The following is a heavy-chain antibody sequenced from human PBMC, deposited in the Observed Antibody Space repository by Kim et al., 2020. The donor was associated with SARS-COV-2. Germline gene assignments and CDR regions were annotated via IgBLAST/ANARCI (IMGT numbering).Heavy chain of an antibody. J-gene: IGHJ6*03. CDR1: GFTFSTYN. Sequence: GGSLRLSCAASGFTFSTYNMNWVRQAPGKGLEWVSSISLSSSNIYYADSLKGRFTISRDNAKNSLYLQMNSLRVEDTAVYYCARSSHYYNMDVWGKGTTV. V-gene: IGHV3-21*01. CDR2: ISLSSSNI. CDR3: ARSSHYYNMDV.